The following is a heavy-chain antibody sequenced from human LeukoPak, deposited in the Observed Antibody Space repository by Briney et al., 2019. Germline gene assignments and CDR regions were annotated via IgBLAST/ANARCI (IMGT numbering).Heavy chain of an antibody. CDR1: GYTFTSYA. CDR2: INTNTGNP. D-gene: IGHD3-9*01. V-gene: IGHV7-4-1*02. CDR3: ARAVHDILTGYYKGYYHYMDV. J-gene: IGHJ6*03. Sequence: GASVKVSCKASGYTFTSYAMNWVRQAPGQGLEWMGWINTNTGNPTYAQGFTGRFVFSLDTSVSTAYLQISSLKAEDTAVYYCARAVHDILTGYYKGYYHYMDVWGKGTTVTVSS.